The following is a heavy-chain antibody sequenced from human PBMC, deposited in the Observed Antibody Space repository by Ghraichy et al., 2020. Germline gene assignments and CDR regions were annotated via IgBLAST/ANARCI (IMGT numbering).Heavy chain of an antibody. V-gene: IGHV3-23*01. J-gene: IGHJ4*02. Sequence: LSLTCAASGFTFSGYALSWVRQAPGKGLEWVSAISGGGDSTYYADFVKGRFTISRDNSKNTLYLRVNSLRAEDTAVYYCAKDRTSTSPCPDSWGQGTLVTVSS. CDR2: ISGGGDST. D-gene: IGHD6-6*01. CDR3: AKDRTSTSPCPDS. CDR1: GFTFSGYA.